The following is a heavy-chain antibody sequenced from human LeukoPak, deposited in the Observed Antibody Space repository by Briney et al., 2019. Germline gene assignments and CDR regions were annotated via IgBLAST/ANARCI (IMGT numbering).Heavy chain of an antibody. CDR3: TRLASSAFDI. Sequence: SQTLSLTCTVSGVSISSSGYYWTWIRQLPVRGLEWIGDSYYSGSAYYNPSLKSRVIVSVDTAKNQVSLRLDSLTAADTAVYYCTRLASSAFDIWGQGTMVTVSS. J-gene: IGHJ3*02. CDR1: GVSISSSGYY. CDR2: SYYSGSA. V-gene: IGHV4-31*03.